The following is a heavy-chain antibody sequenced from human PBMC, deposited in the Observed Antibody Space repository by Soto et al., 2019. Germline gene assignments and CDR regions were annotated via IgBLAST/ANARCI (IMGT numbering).Heavy chain of an antibody. CDR2: ISQDGTIA. CDR1: GFAFGSYW. CDR3: LRDQRHWNEFADQ. J-gene: IGHJ4*02. V-gene: IGHV3-74*01. D-gene: IGHD1-1*01. Sequence: VQLVESGGGLVQPGGSLRLSCAASGFAFGSYWMHWVRQAPGKGLVWVSRISQDGTIATQADSVKGRFTISRDNAKNTLHLQMNSLRADDTAVYYCLRDQRHWNEFADQWGQGTLVTVSS.